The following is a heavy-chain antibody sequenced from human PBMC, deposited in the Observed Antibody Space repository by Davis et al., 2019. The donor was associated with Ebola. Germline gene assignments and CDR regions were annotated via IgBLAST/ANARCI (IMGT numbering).Heavy chain of an antibody. Sequence: SETLSLTCTVSGGSISSYYWSWIRQPPGKGLEWIGYIYYSGSTNYNPSLKSRVTISVDTSKNQFSLKLSSVTAADTAVYYCARAGYSSGWYGIYFQHWGQGTLVTVSS. D-gene: IGHD6-19*01. CDR2: IYYSGST. V-gene: IGHV4-59*01. CDR1: GGSISSYY. CDR3: ARAGYSSGWYGIYFQH. J-gene: IGHJ1*01.